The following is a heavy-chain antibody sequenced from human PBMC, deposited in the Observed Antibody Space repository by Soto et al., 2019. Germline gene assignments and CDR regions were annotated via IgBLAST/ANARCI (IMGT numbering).Heavy chain of an antibody. CDR2: IYYSGST. J-gene: IGHJ6*02. CDR3: ARMTMVRGVIVGYYYGMDV. D-gene: IGHD3-10*01. V-gene: IGHV4-31*03. Sequence: SETLSLTCTVSGGSISSGGYYWSWIRQHPGKGLEWIGYIYYSGSTYYNPSLKSRVTISVDTSKNQFSLKLSSVTAADTAVYYCARMTMVRGVIVGYYYGMDVWGQGTTGTVS. CDR1: GGSISSGGYY.